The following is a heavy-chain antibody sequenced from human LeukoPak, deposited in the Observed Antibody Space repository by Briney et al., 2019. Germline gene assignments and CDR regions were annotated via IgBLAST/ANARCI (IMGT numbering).Heavy chain of an antibody. V-gene: IGHV3-23*01. CDR2: LSGSGDKT. CDR1: GFTFSNYA. D-gene: IGHD4-11*01. CDR3: GKDLNYGLDY. Sequence: GGSLRLSCAASGFTFSNYAMGWARQAPGKGLEWVSALSGSGDKTFYADSVEGRFTISRDNSKNTLYLQMNSLRAEDTAVYYCGKDLNYGLDYWGQGTLVTVSS. J-gene: IGHJ4*02.